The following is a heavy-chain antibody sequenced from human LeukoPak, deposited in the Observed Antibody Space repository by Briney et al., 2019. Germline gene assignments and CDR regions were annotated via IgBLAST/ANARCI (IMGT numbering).Heavy chain of an antibody. J-gene: IGHJ4*02. CDR3: AKEKHYGSGSLDY. D-gene: IGHD3-10*01. V-gene: IGHV3-30*18. CDR1: GFTFSSYG. Sequence: GGSLRLSCAASGFTFSSYGMHWVRKAPGKGLEWVAVISYDGSNKYYADSVKGRFTISRDNSKTTLYLQMNSLRAEDTAVYYCAKEKHYGSGSLDYWGQGTLVTVSS. CDR2: ISYDGSNK.